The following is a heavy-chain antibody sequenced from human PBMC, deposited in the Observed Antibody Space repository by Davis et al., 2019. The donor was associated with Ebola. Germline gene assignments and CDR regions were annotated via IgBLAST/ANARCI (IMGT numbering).Heavy chain of an antibody. CDR3: ARHTPNSYGSMNYYYGMDV. Sequence: SETLSLTCAVYGGSFSGYYWSWIRQPPGKGLEWIGEINHSGSTNYNPSLKSRVTISVDTSKNQSSLKLSSVTAADTAVYYCARHTPNSYGSMNYYYGMDVWGQGTTVTVSS. V-gene: IGHV4-34*01. J-gene: IGHJ6*02. D-gene: IGHD5-18*01. CDR2: INHSGST. CDR1: GGSFSGYY.